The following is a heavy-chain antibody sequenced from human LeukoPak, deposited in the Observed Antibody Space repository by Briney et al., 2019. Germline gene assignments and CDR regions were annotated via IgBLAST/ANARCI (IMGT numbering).Heavy chain of an antibody. Sequence: SETLSLTCTVSGGSISSYYWSWIRQPPGKGLEWIGYIYYSGSTNYNPSLKSRVTISVDTSKNQFSLRLSSVTAADTAVYYCAGDYGDYNYYFDYWGQGTLVTVSS. V-gene: IGHV4-59*01. D-gene: IGHD4-17*01. CDR1: GGSISSYY. J-gene: IGHJ4*02. CDR2: IYYSGST. CDR3: AGDYGDYNYYFDY.